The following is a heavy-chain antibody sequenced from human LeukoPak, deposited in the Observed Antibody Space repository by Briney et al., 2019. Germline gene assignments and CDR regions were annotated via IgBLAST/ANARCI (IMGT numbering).Heavy chain of an antibody. J-gene: IGHJ4*02. CDR3: AREGGYSYGCIDY. CDR2: ISSSSTYI. CDR1: GFTFSSYS. D-gene: IGHD5-18*01. V-gene: IGHV3-21*04. Sequence: GGSLRLSCAASGFTFSSYSMNWVRQAPGKGLEWVSSISSSSTYIYYADSVKGRFTVSRDNAKNSLYLQMSSLSAEDTAVYYCAREGGYSYGCIDYWGQGTLVTVSS.